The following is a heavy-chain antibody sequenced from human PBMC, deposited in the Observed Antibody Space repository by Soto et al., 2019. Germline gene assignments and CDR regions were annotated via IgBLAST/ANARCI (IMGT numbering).Heavy chain of an antibody. CDR2: VFHSGGA. CDR3: ARKAWTRIDY. V-gene: IGHV4-4*02. J-gene: IGHJ4*02. Sequence: QLQLQESGPGLVKPSGTXSLTCGVSGGSLSTPXXXXWVRLTPGKGLEWIGEVFHSGGAKYNPSHQSRVTISLDKATNQFSLRRSSVTAADTSVYYCARKAWTRIDYSGPGALVTDSS. D-gene: IGHD1-1*01. CDR1: GGSLSTPXX.